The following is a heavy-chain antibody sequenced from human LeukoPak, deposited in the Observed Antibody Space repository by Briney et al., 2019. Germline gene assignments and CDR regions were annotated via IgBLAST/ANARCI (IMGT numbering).Heavy chain of an antibody. CDR1: GFTFSSYE. CDR2: ISSSGSTR. V-gene: IGHV3-48*03. J-gene: IGHJ4*02. D-gene: IGHD4-11*01. CDR3: ARERSDYSNLIDY. Sequence: GGSLRLTCAVSGFTFSSYEMDWVRQAPGKRLEWVSYISSSGSTRYYADSVKGRFTISRDNAKNSVYLQINSLRAEDTAVYYCARERSDYSNLIDYWGQGTLVTVSS.